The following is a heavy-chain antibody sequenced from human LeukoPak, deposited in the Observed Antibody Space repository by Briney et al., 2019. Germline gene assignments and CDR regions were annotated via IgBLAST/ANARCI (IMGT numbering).Heavy chain of an antibody. CDR3: ARSGVAFAGVTSFGH. V-gene: IGHV3-7*01. J-gene: IGHJ4*02. CDR2: IKQDGSEK. CDR1: GFTLSTYW. Sequence: GGSLRLSCEVSGFTLSTYWMNWVRQAPGKGLEWVANIKQDGSEKYYVDSVKGRFTISRDNAKNSLYLQMNSLRAEDTAVYYCARSGVAFAGVTSFGHRGQGTLVTVSS. D-gene: IGHD3-16*01.